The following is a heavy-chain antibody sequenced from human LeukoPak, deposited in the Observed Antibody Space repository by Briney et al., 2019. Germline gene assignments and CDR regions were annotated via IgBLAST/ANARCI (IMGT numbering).Heavy chain of an antibody. V-gene: IGHV1-69*04. CDR2: IIPILGIA. Sequence: SVKVSCKASGGTFISYAISWVRQAPGQGLEWMGRIIPILGIANYAQKFQGRVTITADKSTSTAYMELSSLRSEDTAVYYCARKDNWNPYSFGGYYGMDVWGQGTTVTVSS. D-gene: IGHD1-1*01. CDR1: GGTFISYA. CDR3: ARKDNWNPYSFGGYYGMDV. J-gene: IGHJ6*02.